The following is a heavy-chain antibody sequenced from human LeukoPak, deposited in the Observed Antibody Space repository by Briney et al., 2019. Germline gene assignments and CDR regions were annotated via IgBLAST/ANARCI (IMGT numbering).Heavy chain of an antibody. J-gene: IGHJ4*02. CDR3: ARDGVYGSGSYQHDY. CDR1: GFTFSSYS. V-gene: IGHV3-21*01. CDR2: ISSSSSYI. Sequence: GGSLRLSCAASGFTFSSYSMNWVRQAPGKGLEWVSSISSSSSYIYYADSVKGRFTISRDNAKNSLYLQMNSLRAEDTAVYYCARDGVYGSGSYQHDYWGQGTLVTVSS. D-gene: IGHD3-10*01.